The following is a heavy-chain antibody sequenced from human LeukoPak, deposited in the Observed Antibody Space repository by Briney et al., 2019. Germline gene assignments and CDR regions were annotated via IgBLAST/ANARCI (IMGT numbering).Heavy chain of an antibody. CDR3: ASAYGDAHYYFDY. V-gene: IGHV4-4*02. D-gene: IGHD4-17*01. CDR1: GGSISSSNW. CDR2: IYHSGST. J-gene: IGHJ4*02. Sequence: SGTLSLTCAISGGSISSSNWWSWVRQPPGKGLEWIGEIYHSGSTNYNPSLKSRVTISVDKSKNQFSLKLSSVTAADTAVYFCASAYGDAHYYFDYWGQGTLVTVSS.